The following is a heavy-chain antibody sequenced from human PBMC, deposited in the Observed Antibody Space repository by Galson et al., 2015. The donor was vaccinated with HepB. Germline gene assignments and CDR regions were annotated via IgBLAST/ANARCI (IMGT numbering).Heavy chain of an antibody. J-gene: IGHJ4*02. D-gene: IGHD5-18*01. V-gene: IGHV2-70*04. Sequence: PALVKPTQTLTLTCTFSGFSLSTNAMRVNWIRQPPGKALEWLARIDWDDDKYYSTSLKTRLTISKDTSKNQVVLTMTNMAPVDTATYFCARMRTAYGYPLDYWGQGALVTVSS. CDR2: IDWDDDK. CDR1: GFSLSTNAMR. CDR3: ARMRTAYGYPLDY.